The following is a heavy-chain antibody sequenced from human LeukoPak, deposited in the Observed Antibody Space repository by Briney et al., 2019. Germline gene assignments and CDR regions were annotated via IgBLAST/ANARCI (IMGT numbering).Heavy chain of an antibody. D-gene: IGHD5-18*01. CDR3: VRVGYSYGYGDWNHFDY. Sequence: GGSLRLSCAASGFTFSSKYMSWVRQAPGKGLEGVSIIYSGGSTYYSDSVTGRFTISRDNSKNTLYLQMNSLRAEDTAVYFCVRVGYSYGYGDWNHFDYWGQGALVTVSS. CDR1: GFTFSSKY. J-gene: IGHJ4*02. V-gene: IGHV3-66*02. CDR2: IYSGGST.